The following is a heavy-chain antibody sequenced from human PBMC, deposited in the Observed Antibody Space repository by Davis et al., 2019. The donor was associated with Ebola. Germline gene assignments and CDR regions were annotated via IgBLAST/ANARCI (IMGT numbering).Heavy chain of an antibody. D-gene: IGHD2-2*01. CDR1: GYSFTSYW. Sequence: GESLKISCKGSGYSFTSYWIGWVRQMPGKGLEWMGIIYPGDSDTRYSPSFQGQVTISADKSISTAYLQWSSLKASDTAMYYCARLGRYCSSTSCPPGWFDPWGQGTLVTVSS. V-gene: IGHV5-51*01. CDR3: ARLGRYCSSTSCPPGWFDP. J-gene: IGHJ5*02. CDR2: IYPGDSDT.